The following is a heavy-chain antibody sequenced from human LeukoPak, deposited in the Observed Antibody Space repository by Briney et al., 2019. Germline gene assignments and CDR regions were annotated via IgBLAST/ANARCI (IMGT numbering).Heavy chain of an antibody. CDR3: ASCSSSGYYYGCYFDY. Sequence: PGGSLRLSCSASGFTFSSYAMHWVRQAPGKGLEYVSAISSNGGSTYYADSVKGRFTISRDNSKNTLYLQMNSLRAEDTAVYYCASCSSSGYYYGCYFDYWGQGTLVTVSS. CDR1: GFTFSSYA. D-gene: IGHD3-22*01. J-gene: IGHJ4*02. V-gene: IGHV3-64*04. CDR2: ISSNGGST.